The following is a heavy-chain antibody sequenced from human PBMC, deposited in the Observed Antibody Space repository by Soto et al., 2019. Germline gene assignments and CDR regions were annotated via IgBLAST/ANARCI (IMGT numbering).Heavy chain of an antibody. CDR2: INHSGST. V-gene: IGHV4-34*01. Sequence: QVQLQQWGAGLLKPSETLSLTCAVYGGSFSGYYWSWIRQPPGKGLEWIGEINHSGSTNYNPSLKSRVTISVDTSKTQFSLKLSSVTAADTAVYYCAPMSIVATIVFDYWGQGTLVTVSS. J-gene: IGHJ4*02. D-gene: IGHD5-12*01. CDR1: GGSFSGYY. CDR3: APMSIVATIVFDY.